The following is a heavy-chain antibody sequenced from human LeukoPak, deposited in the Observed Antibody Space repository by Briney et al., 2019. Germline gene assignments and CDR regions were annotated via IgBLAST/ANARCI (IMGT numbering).Heavy chain of an antibody. V-gene: IGHV4-4*07. CDR2: IYTSGST. J-gene: IGHJ6*02. Sequence: SETLSLTCTVSGGSISSYYWSWIRQPPGKGLEWIGRIYTSGSTNYNPSLKSRVTMSVDTSKNQFSLKLSSVTAADTAVYYCARDWYDILTGYSNSYYYYGMDVWGQGTTVTVSS. CDR3: ARDWYDILTGYSNSYYYYGMDV. D-gene: IGHD3-9*01. CDR1: GGSISSYY.